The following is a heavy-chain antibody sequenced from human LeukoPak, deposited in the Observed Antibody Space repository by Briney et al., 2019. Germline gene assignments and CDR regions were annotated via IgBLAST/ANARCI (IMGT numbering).Heavy chain of an antibody. CDR2: IYYSGIT. CDR1: GGSICSSSYY. Sequence: SETLSLTCTVSGGSICSSSYYCSSIRQPPGKGLGWIGSIYYSGITHYHPSRTSRVLISEDTFKNQFSLILTSVNAADTAVYYCARAREKGRCTSTSCDIVGPFDPWGQGTLGTVSP. V-gene: IGHV4-39*07. CDR3: ARAREKGRCTSTSCDIVGPFDP. D-gene: IGHD2-2*02. J-gene: IGHJ5*02.